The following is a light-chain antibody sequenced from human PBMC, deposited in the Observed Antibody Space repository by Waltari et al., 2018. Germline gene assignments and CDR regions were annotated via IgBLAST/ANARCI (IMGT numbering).Light chain of an antibody. CDR2: EVS. J-gene: IGLJ1*01. Sequence: QSALTQPASVAGSPGQSSTISCTGTSSDVGSYNLVSWYRQHPGKAPKLLSYEVSKRPSRISNRFAGSNSRNAASLTFSGLQAEDEAAYSCCSYAGSSTPSVFGTGTKVTVL. V-gene: IGLV2-23*02. CDR1: SSDVGSYNL. CDR3: CSYAGSSTPSV.